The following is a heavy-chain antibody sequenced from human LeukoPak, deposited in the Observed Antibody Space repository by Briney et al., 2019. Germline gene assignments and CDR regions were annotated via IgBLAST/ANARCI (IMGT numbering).Heavy chain of an antibody. CDR1: GFIFTTYA. CDR2: ISGSNSGT. D-gene: IGHD4-23*01. J-gene: IGHJ4*02. CDR3: AKDEGDYGGSLDY. Sequence: GGSLRLSCAASGFIFTTYAMSWVRQAPGKGLEWVSGISGSNSGTYYADSVKGRFTISRDNSKNTLYLQMNSLRVEDTAVYYCAKDEGDYGGSLDYWGQGTLVTVSS. V-gene: IGHV3-23*01.